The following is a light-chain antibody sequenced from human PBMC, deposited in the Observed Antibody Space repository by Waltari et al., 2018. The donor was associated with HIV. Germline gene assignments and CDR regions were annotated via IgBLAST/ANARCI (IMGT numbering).Light chain of an antibody. CDR1: QALRNA. V-gene: IGKV1-13*02. Sequence: AIQLTQSPSSLSASVGDRVTITCRASQALRNAVAWYQQKPGRPPKLLIYDASTLEGGVPSRFSGSMSGTDFNLTISNLQPEDSATYYCQQCRSYPRTFGQGATLEIK. CDR2: DAS. CDR3: QQCRSYPRT. J-gene: IGKJ2*01.